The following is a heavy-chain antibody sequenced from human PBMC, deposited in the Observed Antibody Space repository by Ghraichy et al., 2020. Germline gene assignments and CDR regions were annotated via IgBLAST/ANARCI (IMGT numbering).Heavy chain of an antibody. D-gene: IGHD1-14*01. Sequence: SETLSLTCTLSGDSTDDSIREHVVSWIRQAPERGLEWIGYISESGNTQYNPSLTSRVNMSVDMSRTQYSLRLSPVTAADTAVYYCATWARNMDVWGQGTTVTVSS. CDR1: GDSTDDSIREHV. CDR3: ATWARNMDV. CDR2: ISESGNT. V-gene: IGHV4-61*08. J-gene: IGHJ6*02.